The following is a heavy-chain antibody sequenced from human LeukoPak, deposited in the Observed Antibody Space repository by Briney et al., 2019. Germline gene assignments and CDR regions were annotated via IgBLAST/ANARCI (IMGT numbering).Heavy chain of an antibody. Sequence: SETLSLTCTVSGASIISDTYYWGWIRQPPGKGLEWIGSIYYSGSTYYNPSLKSRVTISVDTSKNQFSLKLSSVTAADTAVYYCARGVNVEMATIFWFDPWGQGTLVTVSS. D-gene: IGHD5-24*01. CDR1: GASIISDTYY. CDR3: ARGVNVEMATIFWFDP. V-gene: IGHV4-39*07. CDR2: IYYSGST. J-gene: IGHJ5*02.